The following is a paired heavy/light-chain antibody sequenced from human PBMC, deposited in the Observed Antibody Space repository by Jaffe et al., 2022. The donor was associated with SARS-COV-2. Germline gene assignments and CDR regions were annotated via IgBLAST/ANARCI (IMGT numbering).Light chain of an antibody. V-gene: IGKV4-1*01. CDR2: WAS. Sequence: DIVMTQSPDSLGVSVGERATLKCKSSQTLLHFSNNKNYLAWYQYKPGQPPKLLIHWASMRQSGVPDRFSGSGSATDFTLTISSLQAEDVAVYYCQQYYSTPHTFGQGTKLEIK. CDR1: QTLLHFSNNKNY. CDR3: QQYYSTPHT. J-gene: IGKJ2*01.
Heavy chain of an antibody. CDR2: VFYRGST. J-gene: IGHJ4*02. CDR3: ARVADPAFYFDY. V-gene: IGHV4-59*01. D-gene: IGHD2-21*01. Sequence: QVHLQESGPGLVKPSETLSLTCTVSSDSMDSYYWAWIRQPPGKRLEWVGHVFYRGSTTYNPSLKSRVTISVDTSKKQVSLRLTSVTAADTAVYHCARVADPAFYFDYWGPGTPVTVSS. CDR1: SDSMDSYY.